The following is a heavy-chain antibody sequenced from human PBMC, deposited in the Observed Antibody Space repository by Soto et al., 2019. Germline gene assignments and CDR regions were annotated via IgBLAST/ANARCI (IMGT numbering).Heavy chain of an antibody. Sequence: QVQLVESGGGVVQPGRSLRLSCAASGFTFSSYGMHWVRQAPGKGLEWVAVISYDGSNKYYADSVKGRFTISRDNSKNTLYLQMNSLRAEDTAVYYCAKDLDLYSSGWYGIDYWGQGTLVTVSS. D-gene: IGHD6-19*01. J-gene: IGHJ4*02. CDR3: AKDLDLYSSGWYGIDY. CDR2: ISYDGSNK. V-gene: IGHV3-30*18. CDR1: GFTFSSYG.